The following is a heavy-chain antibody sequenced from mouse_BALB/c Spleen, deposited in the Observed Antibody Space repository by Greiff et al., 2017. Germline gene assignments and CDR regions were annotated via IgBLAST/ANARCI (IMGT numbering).Heavy chain of an antibody. CDR2: INPSNGGT. V-gene: IGHV1S81*02. CDR3: TRGTAYYAMDY. CDR1: GYTFTSYY. Sequence: QVQLQQPGAELVKPGASVKLSCKASGYTFTSYYMYWVKQRPGQGIEWIGGINPSNGGTNFNEKFKSKATLTVDKSSSTAYMQLSSLTSEDSAVYYCTRGTAYYAMDYWGEGTSVTGSS. J-gene: IGHJ4*01.